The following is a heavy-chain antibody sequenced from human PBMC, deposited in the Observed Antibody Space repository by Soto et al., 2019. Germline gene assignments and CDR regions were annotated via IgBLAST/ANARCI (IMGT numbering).Heavy chain of an antibody. V-gene: IGHV1-69*13. CDR1: GGTFSSYA. Sequence: GAGVKVSCKACGGTFSSYAISWVRQAPGQGVEWMGGIIPIFGTANYAQKFQGRVTITSDESTSTAYMELSSLRSEDTAVYFCASDRSIVVVPSSILNYYYGMDVWGQGTTVTVSS. CDR3: ASDRSIVVVPSSILNYYYGMDV. CDR2: IIPIFGTA. J-gene: IGHJ6*02. D-gene: IGHD2-2*02.